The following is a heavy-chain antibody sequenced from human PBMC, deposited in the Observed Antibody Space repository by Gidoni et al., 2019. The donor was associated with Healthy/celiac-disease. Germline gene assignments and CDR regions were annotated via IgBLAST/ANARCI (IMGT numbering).Heavy chain of an antibody. D-gene: IGHD3-22*01. CDR3: ARDGYYYDSSGYYRAFDY. J-gene: IGHJ4*02. Sequence: QVQLQESGPGLVKPSETLSLTCTVSGGSISSYYWSWLRQPPGKGLEWIGYIYYSGSTNYNPSLKSRVTISVDTSKNQFSLKLSSVTAADTAVYYCARDGYYYDSSGYYRAFDYWGQGTLVTVSS. CDR1: GGSISSYY. V-gene: IGHV4-59*01. CDR2: IYYSGST.